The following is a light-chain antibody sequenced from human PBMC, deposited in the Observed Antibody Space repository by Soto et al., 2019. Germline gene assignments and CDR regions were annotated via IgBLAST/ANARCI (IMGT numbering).Light chain of an antibody. CDR2: GGS. CDR1: QSLTRN. J-gene: IGKJ1*01. Sequence: EMVMTQAPATLSLSPLERATLSFMASQSLTRNLAWYQHKPGQSPRLHIYGGSARATGIPARFSGTGSGTEFTLTISSLQSEDFALYYCQQYNDWPLTFGQGTKVDIK. CDR3: QQYNDWPLT. V-gene: IGKV3-15*01.